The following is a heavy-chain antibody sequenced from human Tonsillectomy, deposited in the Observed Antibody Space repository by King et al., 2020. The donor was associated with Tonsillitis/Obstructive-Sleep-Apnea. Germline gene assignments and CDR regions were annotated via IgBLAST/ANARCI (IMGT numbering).Heavy chain of an antibody. D-gene: IGHD1-20*01. CDR3: ARRHSVTVVPFDY. CDR1: GESFRGHY. V-gene: IGHV4-34*01. CDR2: ISHGGST. J-gene: IGHJ4*02. Sequence: VQLQQWGAGLLKPSETLSLTCAVSGESFRGHYWSWIRQPPGKGLEWIGEISHGGSTKYNPSLKSRVIMSVDTSKNQFSLKLTSVTAADTAVYYCARRHSVTVVPFDYWDQGTLVTVSS.